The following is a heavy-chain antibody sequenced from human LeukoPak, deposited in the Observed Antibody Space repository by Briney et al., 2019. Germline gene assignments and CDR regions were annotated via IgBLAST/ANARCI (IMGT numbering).Heavy chain of an antibody. CDR2: ISAYNGNT. CDR1: GFTFTSYG. V-gene: IGHV1-18*01. D-gene: IGHD2-15*01. J-gene: IGHJ4*02. CDR3: ARGLSDRYCSGGSCYVTY. Sequence: PGGSLRLSCAASGFTFTSYGISWVRQAPGQGLEWMGWISAYNGNTNYAQKLQGRVTMTTDTSTSTAYVELRSLRSDDTAVYYCARGLSDRYCSGGSCYVTYWGQGTLVTVSS.